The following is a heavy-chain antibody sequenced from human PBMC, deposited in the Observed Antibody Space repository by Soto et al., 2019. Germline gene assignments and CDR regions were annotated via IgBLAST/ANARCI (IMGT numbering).Heavy chain of an antibody. Sequence: QVQLVESGGGVVQPGRSLRLSCAASGFSFETYAMHWVRQPPGKGLEWVALVSYDGSNKYYADSVKGRFAISRDNSKKTMFLQMSSVRPEDTAMYYCAKDSSYYESRAAAFNIWGRGTMVTVSS. CDR3: AKDSSYYESRAAAFNI. CDR1: GFSFETYA. D-gene: IGHD3-22*01. V-gene: IGHV3-30*18. CDR2: VSYDGSNK. J-gene: IGHJ3*02.